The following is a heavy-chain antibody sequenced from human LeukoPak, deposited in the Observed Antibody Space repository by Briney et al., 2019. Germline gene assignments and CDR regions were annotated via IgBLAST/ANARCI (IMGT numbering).Heavy chain of an antibody. CDR3: ARSITIFGVVHR. Sequence: PSQTLSLTCTVSGGSISSGSYYWSWIRQPPGKGLEWIGYIYYSGSTNYNPSLKSRVTISVDTSKNQFSLKLSSVTAADTAVYYCARSITIFGVVHRWGQGTLVTVSS. J-gene: IGHJ4*02. CDR1: GGSISSGSYY. D-gene: IGHD3-3*01. CDR2: IYYSGST. V-gene: IGHV4-61*01.